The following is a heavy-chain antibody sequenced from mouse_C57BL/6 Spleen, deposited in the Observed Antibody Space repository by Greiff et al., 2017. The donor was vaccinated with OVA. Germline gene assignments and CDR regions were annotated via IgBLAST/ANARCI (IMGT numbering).Heavy chain of an antibody. D-gene: IGHD4-1*01. CDR2: ISSGSSTI. CDR3: AKLGQGY. J-gene: IGHJ2*01. Sequence: DVKLQESGGGLVKPGGSLKLSCAASGFTFSDYGMHWVRQAPEKGLEWVAYISSGSSTIYYADTVKGRFTISRDNAKNTLFLQMTSLRSEDTAMYYCAKLGQGYWGQGTTLTVSS. CDR1: GFTFSDYG. V-gene: IGHV5-17*01.